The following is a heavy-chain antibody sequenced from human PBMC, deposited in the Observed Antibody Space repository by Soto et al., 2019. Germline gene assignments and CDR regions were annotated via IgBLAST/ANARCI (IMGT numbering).Heavy chain of an antibody. CDR1: GGTFSSYT. V-gene: IGHV1-69*02. Sequence: SVKVSCKASGGTFSSYTISWVRQAPGQGLEWMGRIIPILGIANYAQKFQGRVTITADKSTSTAYMELSSLRSEDTAVYYCASHPTAQRYDFWSGSQNDYWGQGTLVTVSS. D-gene: IGHD3-3*01. CDR2: IIPILGIA. CDR3: ASHPTAQRYDFWSGSQNDY. J-gene: IGHJ4*02.